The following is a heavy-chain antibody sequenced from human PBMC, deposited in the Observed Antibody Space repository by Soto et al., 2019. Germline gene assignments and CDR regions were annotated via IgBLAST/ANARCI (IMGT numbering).Heavy chain of an antibody. Sequence: GGSLRLSCAAFGFTFSSYWMSWVRQAPGKGLEWVANIKQDGSEKYYVDSVKGRFTISRDNAKNSLYLQMNSLRAEDTAVYYCARVGSSWYYYDSSGYAYFDYWGQGTLVTVSS. D-gene: IGHD3-22*01. CDR1: GFTFSSYW. CDR3: ARVGSSWYYYDSSGYAYFDY. V-gene: IGHV3-7*01. CDR2: IKQDGSEK. J-gene: IGHJ4*02.